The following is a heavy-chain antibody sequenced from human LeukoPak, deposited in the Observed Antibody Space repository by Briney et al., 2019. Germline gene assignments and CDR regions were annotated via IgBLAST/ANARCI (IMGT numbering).Heavy chain of an antibody. J-gene: IGHJ4*02. Sequence: GGSLRLSCAASGFTFSNYWMSRVRRAPGKGLEWVANIKQDGSETYYVDSVRGRFTVSRDNAKNSLYLQMNSLRAEDTAVYYCARDFWGAYRVDFFDYWGQGTLVTVSS. V-gene: IGHV3-7*01. CDR3: ARDFWGAYRVDFFDY. CDR1: GFTFSNYW. D-gene: IGHD3-3*01. CDR2: IKQDGSET.